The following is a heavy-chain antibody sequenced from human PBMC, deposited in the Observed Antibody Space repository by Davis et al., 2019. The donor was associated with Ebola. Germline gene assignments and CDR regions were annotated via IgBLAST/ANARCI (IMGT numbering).Heavy chain of an antibody. D-gene: IGHD2-15*01. CDR1: GGAFSNFA. Sequence: ASSVKVSCKASGGAFSNFAVDWVRQAAGQGLEWVGMIIPILGTTNYAQRFQGRVTITADKSTDTTYMELSSLTSDDTAVYYCASRGPLTAYSALTQWYWGQGTLVTVSA. J-gene: IGHJ4*02. V-gene: IGHV1-69*04. CDR2: IIPILGTT. CDR3: ASRGPLTAYSALTQWY.